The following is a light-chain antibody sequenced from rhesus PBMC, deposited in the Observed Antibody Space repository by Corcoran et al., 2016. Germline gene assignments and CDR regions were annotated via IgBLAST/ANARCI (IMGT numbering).Light chain of an antibody. Sequence: GDTVTITCRASQGISSYLNWFQQKPGKAPKLLIYAASSLESGVPSRFSGSGSGTEFTLTINSLQPEDFAAYYCLQHNSYPYSFGQGTKVEIK. CDR3: LQHNSYPYS. CDR1: QGISSY. J-gene: IGKJ2*01. CDR2: AAS. V-gene: IGKV1-28*01.